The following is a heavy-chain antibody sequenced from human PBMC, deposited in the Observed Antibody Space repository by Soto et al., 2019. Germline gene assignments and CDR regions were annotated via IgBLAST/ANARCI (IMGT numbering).Heavy chain of an antibody. V-gene: IGHV1-18*01. J-gene: IGHJ5*02. CDR3: ARVIGDVDTAMVQGDWFDP. CDR2: ISAYNGNT. Sequence: NVSCTASGYTFARYAMIWVRQAHEQGLGWMGWISAYNGNTNYAQKLQGRVTMTTDTSTSTAYMELRSLRSDDTAVYYCARVIGDVDTAMVQGDWFDPWGQGTLVTVSS. CDR1: GYTFARYA. D-gene: IGHD5-18*01.